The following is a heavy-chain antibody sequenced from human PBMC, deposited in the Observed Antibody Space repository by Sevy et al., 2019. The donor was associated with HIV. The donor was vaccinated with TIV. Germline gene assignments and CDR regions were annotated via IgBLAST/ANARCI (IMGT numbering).Heavy chain of an antibody. CDR2: IYPDHSET. J-gene: IGHJ4*02. D-gene: IGHD3-22*01. CDR3: ATSRSGYFDSSGYYIY. V-gene: IGHV5-51*01. Sequence: GESLKISCEGSGYSFTSHWIGWVRHMPGKGLEWMGIIYPDHSETRYSPSFQGQVTFSADKSIGTAYLQWSSLKASDTAMYYCATSRSGYFDSSGYYIYWGQGTMVTVSS. CDR1: GYSFTSHW.